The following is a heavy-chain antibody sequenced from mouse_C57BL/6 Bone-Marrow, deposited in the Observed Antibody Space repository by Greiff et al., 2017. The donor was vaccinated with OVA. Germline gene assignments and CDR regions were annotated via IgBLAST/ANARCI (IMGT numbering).Heavy chain of an antibody. J-gene: IGHJ2*01. CDR1: GYTFTDYY. CDR3: ARKDYGSSYEDDY. CDR2: INPNNGGT. D-gene: IGHD1-1*01. V-gene: IGHV1-26*01. Sequence: EVQLQQSGPELVKPGASVKISCKASGYTFTDYYMNWVKQSHGKSLEWIGDINPNNGGTSYNQKFKGKATLTVDKSSSTAYMELRSLTSEDSAVYYCARKDYGSSYEDDYWGQGTTLTVSS.